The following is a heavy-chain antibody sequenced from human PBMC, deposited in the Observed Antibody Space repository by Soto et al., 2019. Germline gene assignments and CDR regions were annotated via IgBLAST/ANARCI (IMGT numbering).Heavy chain of an antibody. V-gene: IGHV3-23*01. CDR2: LNDNGGSS. CDR1: GFTFSNFA. D-gene: IGHD5-18*01. CDR3: AKVTSREPGYSYGASDY. Sequence: GGSLRLSCAASGFTFSNFAMSWVCQPPGKTLDWVSSLNDNGGSSSYAASVKDRFTISRDNSKHTLSLHMNSLSAEDTAVYYCAKVTSREPGYSYGASDYWAQGTLVTVSS. J-gene: IGHJ4*02.